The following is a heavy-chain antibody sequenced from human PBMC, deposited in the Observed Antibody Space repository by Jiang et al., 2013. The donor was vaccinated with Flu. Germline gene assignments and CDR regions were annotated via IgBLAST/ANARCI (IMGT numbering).Heavy chain of an antibody. CDR2: IYYSGST. CDR1: GGSISSYY. CDR3: ARHPPRGGLSGYNSGYAFDI. Sequence: LLKPSETLSLTCTVPGGSISSYYWSWIRQPPGKGLEWIGYIYYSGSTNYNPSLKSRVTISVDTSKNQFSLKLSSVTAADTAVYYCARHPPRGGLSGYNSGYAFDIWGQGTVVTVSS. V-gene: IGHV4-59*01. D-gene: IGHD5-24*01. J-gene: IGHJ3*02.